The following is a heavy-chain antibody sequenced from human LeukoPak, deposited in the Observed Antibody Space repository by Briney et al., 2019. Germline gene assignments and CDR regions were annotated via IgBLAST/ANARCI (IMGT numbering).Heavy chain of an antibody. J-gene: IGHJ2*01. Sequence: KPSATLSPTWTVSCGSISSRCYYWSRLRQHPGKGLGWIGYIYYRGSTYYNPPLKSRVTITVDTSKNQFSLKLSSVTAADTAVYYCARDTARYFDLWGRGTLVTVSS. CDR1: CGSISSRCYY. D-gene: IGHD4-17*01. CDR2: IYYRGST. V-gene: IGHV4-31*02. CDR3: ARDTARYFDL.